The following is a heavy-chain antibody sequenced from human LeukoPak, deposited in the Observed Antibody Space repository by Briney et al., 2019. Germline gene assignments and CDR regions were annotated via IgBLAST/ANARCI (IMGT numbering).Heavy chain of an antibody. CDR2: VLTSGTA. V-gene: IGHV4-4*07. J-gene: IGHJ3*02. CDR3: TRVSYFAFWSGSYLSPPGDAFDI. Sequence: PSETLSLTCTISRGSIRSSSWTWVRQPAGKGLEWIGLVLTSGTAIYNPSLKSRVTMSLDTSRSQFSLNVTSVTAADTAVYYCTRVSYFAFWSGSYLSPPGDAFDIRGQGTTVIVSS. D-gene: IGHD3-3*01. CDR1: RGSIRSSS.